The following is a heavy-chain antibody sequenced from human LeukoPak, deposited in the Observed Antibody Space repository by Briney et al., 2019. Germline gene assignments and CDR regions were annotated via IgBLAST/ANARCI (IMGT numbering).Heavy chain of an antibody. Sequence: PSEALSLTCTVSGGSISSYYWSWIRQPPGKGLEWIGYIYYSGSTNYNPSLKSRVTISVDTSKNQFSLKLSSVTPADTAVYYCAISYGSGSYAFDIWGQGTMVTVSS. V-gene: IGHV4-59*08. CDR2: IYYSGST. J-gene: IGHJ3*02. D-gene: IGHD3-10*01. CDR3: AISYGSGSYAFDI. CDR1: GGSISSYY.